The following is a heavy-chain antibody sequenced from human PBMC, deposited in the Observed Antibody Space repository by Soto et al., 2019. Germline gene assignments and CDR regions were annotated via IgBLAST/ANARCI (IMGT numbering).Heavy chain of an antibody. Sequence: QLQLQESGPGLVKPSETLSLTCSVSGGSISSRTYYWGWIRQPPGKGLEWIGSIYYSGSTYYNPSLKRRVTRXXDXSXXQFSLKLSSVTAADTAVYYCARHVYGGRYPDYFDYWGQGTLVTVSS. CDR3: ARHVYGGRYPDYFDY. CDR2: IYYSGST. V-gene: IGHV4-39*01. D-gene: IGHD1-26*01. CDR1: GGSISSRTYY. J-gene: IGHJ4*02.